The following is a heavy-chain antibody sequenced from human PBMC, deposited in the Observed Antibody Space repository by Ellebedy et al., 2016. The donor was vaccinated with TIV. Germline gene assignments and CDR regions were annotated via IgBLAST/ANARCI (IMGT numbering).Heavy chain of an antibody. V-gene: IGHV5-10-1*01. CDR2: IDPSDSYT. Sequence: GESLKISCKGSGYSFTSYWISWVRQMPGKGLEWMGRIDPSDSYTNYSPSFQGHVTISADKSISTAYLHWSSLKASDTAMYYCANTRFCSGGSCYFDFWGQGTLVTVSS. CDR1: GYSFTSYW. D-gene: IGHD2-15*01. CDR3: ANTRFCSGGSCYFDF. J-gene: IGHJ4*02.